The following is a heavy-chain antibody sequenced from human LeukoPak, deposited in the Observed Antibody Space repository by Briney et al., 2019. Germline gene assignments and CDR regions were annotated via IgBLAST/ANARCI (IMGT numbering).Heavy chain of an antibody. D-gene: IGHD6-13*01. CDR2: INPNSGGT. CDR3: AKIAAAGTSFDY. CDR1: GYTFTGYY. Sequence: ASVKVSCKASGYTFTGYYMHWERQAPGQGLEWMGWINPNSGGTNYAQKFQGRVTMTRDTSISTAYMELSRLRSDDTAVYYCAKIAAAGTSFDYRGQGTLVTVPS. J-gene: IGHJ4*02. V-gene: IGHV1-2*02.